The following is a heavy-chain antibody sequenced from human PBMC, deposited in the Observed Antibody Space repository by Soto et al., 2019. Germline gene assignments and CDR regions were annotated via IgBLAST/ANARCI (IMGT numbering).Heavy chain of an antibody. Sequence: SETLSLTCTVSGDSISSYYWSWVRQPPGKGLEWIGYIYYIGSTDYNPSLKSRVTISVDTSKNQFSLKMRSVTAADTAVYYCVRLDVDSSSWLYLHYWGQGTLVTVSS. J-gene: IGHJ4*02. CDR3: VRLDVDSSSWLYLHY. D-gene: IGHD6-6*01. CDR1: GDSISSYY. CDR2: IYYIGST. V-gene: IGHV4-59*01.